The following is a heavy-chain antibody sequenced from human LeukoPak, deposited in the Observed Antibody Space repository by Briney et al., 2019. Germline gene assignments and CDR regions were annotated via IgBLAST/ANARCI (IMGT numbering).Heavy chain of an antibody. J-gene: IGHJ4*02. Sequence: GGSLRLSCAASGFTFSNAWMSWGRQAPGKGLEWVSAISGSGGSTYYADSVKGRFTISRDNSKNTLYLQLNSLRAEDTAVYYCSNVLGGYSFNYGGQGTLVTVSS. D-gene: IGHD5-18*01. CDR3: SNVLGGYSFNY. V-gene: IGHV3-23*01. CDR1: GFTFSNAW. CDR2: ISGSGGST.